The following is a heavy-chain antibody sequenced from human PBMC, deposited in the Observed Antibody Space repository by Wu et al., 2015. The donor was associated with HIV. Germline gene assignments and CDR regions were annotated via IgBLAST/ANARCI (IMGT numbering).Heavy chain of an antibody. CDR2: IYHSGST. CDR1: GYSISSGYY. V-gene: IGHV4-38-2*01. J-gene: IGHJ4*02. D-gene: IGHD1-26*01. CDR3: ARGLIVGATIKQ. Sequence: QVQLQESGPGLVKPSETLSLTCAVSGYSISSGYYWGWIRQPPGKGLEWIGSIYHSGSTYYNPSLKSRVTISVDTSKNQFSLKLSSVTAADTAVYYCARGLIVGATIKQWGQGTLVTVSS.